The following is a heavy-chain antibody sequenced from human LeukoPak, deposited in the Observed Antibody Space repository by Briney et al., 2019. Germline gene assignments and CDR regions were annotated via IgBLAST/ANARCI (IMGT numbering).Heavy chain of an antibody. CDR1: GGSISSSSYY. CDR3: ARQSGYSYGYAYYYYYMDV. J-gene: IGHJ6*03. Sequence: SETLSLTCTVSGGSISSSSYYWGWIRQPPGKGLEWIGSIYYSGSTYYNPSLKSRVTISVDPSKNQFSLKLSSVTAADTAVYSCARQSGYSYGYAYYYYYMDVWGKGTTVTVSS. CDR2: IYYSGST. D-gene: IGHD5-18*01. V-gene: IGHV4-39*01.